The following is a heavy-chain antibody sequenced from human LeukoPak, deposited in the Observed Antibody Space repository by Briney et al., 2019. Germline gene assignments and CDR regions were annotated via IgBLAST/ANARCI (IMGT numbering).Heavy chain of an antibody. D-gene: IGHD1-26*01. J-gene: IGHJ4*02. CDR3: ARDRSGSYFGNFDY. V-gene: IGHV4-34*01. CDR2: INHSGST. Sequence: SETLSLTCAVYGGSFSGYYWSWIRQPPGKGLEWIGEINHSGSTNYNPSLKSRVTVSVDTSKNQFSLKLSSVTAADTAVYYCARDRSGSYFGNFDYWGQGTLVTVSS. CDR1: GGSFSGYY.